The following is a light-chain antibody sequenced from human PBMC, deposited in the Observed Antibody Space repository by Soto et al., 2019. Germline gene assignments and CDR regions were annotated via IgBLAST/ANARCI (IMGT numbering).Light chain of an antibody. Sequence: DIVMTQSPDSLAVSLGERATINCKSSQSVLYSSNNKNYLAWYQQKPGQPPNLLIYWASTRESGVPDRFSGSGSGTNFTLTISSLQAEDVAVYYCQQYYNTPWTLGQGTKVDIK. CDR3: QQYYNTPWT. CDR1: QSVLYSSNNKNY. CDR2: WAS. V-gene: IGKV4-1*01. J-gene: IGKJ1*01.